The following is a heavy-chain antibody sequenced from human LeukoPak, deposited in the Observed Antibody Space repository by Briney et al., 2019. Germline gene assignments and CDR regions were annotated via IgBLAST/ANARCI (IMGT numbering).Heavy chain of an antibody. D-gene: IGHD5-18*01. CDR2: ISAYNGNT. J-gene: IGHJ4*02. CDR3: ARDLYEAMVILGHPDY. V-gene: IGHV1-18*04. CDR1: GYTFTGYY. Sequence: GASVKVSCKASGYTFTGYYMHWVRQAPGQGLEWMGWISAYNGNTNYAQKLQGRVTMTTDTSTSTAYMELRSLRSDDTAVYYCARDLYEAMVILGHPDYWGQGTLVTVSS.